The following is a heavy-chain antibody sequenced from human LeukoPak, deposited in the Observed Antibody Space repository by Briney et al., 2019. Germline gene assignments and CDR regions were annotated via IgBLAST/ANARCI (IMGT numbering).Heavy chain of an antibody. D-gene: IGHD3-22*01. CDR3: ARGYDRNGYQSRGFDY. J-gene: IGHJ4*02. V-gene: IGHV4-61*02. CDR2: IYPSGDS. CDR1: GGSISSGSFY. Sequence: SQTLSLTCTVSGGSISSGSFYWSWIRQTAGNGLEWIGRIYPSGDSQYSPSFRSRATISLDTRNQFSLKLSSVTAADTAVYFCARGYDRNGYQSRGFDYWGQGALVNVSS.